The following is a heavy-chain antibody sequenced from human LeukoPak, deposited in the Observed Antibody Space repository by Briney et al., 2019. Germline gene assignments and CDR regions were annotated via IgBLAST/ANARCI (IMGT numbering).Heavy chain of an antibody. J-gene: IGHJ4*02. Sequence: GGSLRLSCAASGFTFSNYWMHWVRQAPGKGLVWVSRINSDESSTSYADSVKGRFTISRDNAKNTLYLQMNSLRAEDTAVYYCAKVSYDYVWGSYRGSFDYWGQGTLVTVSS. D-gene: IGHD3-16*02. CDR3: AKVSYDYVWGSYRGSFDY. CDR2: INSDESST. V-gene: IGHV3-74*01. CDR1: GFTFSNYW.